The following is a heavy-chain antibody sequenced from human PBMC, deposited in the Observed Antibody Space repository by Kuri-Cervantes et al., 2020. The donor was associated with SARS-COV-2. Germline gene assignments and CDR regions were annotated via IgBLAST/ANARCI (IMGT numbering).Heavy chain of an antibody. V-gene: IGHV4-61*02. J-gene: IGHJ6*03. CDR3: ARGFWSSGWYFYYYMDV. D-gene: IGHD6-19*01. CDR2: IYTSGST. Sequence: SETLSLTCTVSGGSISSGSYYWSWIRQPAGKGLEWIGRIYTSGSTNYNPSLKSRVTISVDTSKNQFSLKLSSVTAADTAVYYCARGFWSSGWYFYYYMDVWGKGTTVNVSS. CDR1: GGSISSGSYY.